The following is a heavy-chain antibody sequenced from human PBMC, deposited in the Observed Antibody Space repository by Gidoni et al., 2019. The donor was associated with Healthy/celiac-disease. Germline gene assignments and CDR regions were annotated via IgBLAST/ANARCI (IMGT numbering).Heavy chain of an antibody. D-gene: IGHD5-18*01. CDR2: LYYSGST. Sequence: QVQLQESGPGLVKPSQTLSLTCTVSGGSISSGGYYWSWIRQHPGKGLEWIGYLYYSGSTYYNPSLKSLVTISVDTSKNQFSLKLSSVTAADTAVYYCARYGYSYGTFDYWGQGTLVTVSS. V-gene: IGHV4-31*01. J-gene: IGHJ4*02. CDR1: GGSISSGGYY. CDR3: ARYGYSYGTFDY.